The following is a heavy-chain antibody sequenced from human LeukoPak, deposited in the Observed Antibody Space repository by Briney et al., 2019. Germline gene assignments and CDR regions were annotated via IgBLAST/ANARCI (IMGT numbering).Heavy chain of an antibody. J-gene: IGHJ4*02. CDR3: ASWGAGGNS. CDR1: GFTLSTYW. V-gene: IGHV3-7*01. Sequence: GGSLRLSCEASGFTLSTYWMNWVRQVPGKGLDWVANISPDGSGKRYVDSVKGRFTIARDNADNSLSLQMSSLRAEDTAVYYCASWGAGGNSWGQGTLVTVSS. D-gene: IGHD3-16*01. CDR2: ISPDGSGK.